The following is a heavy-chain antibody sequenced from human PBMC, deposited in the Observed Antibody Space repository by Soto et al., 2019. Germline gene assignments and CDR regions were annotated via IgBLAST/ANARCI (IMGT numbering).Heavy chain of an antibody. CDR3: ARTLWGVVTSHYGMDV. V-gene: IGHV3-11*06. D-gene: IGHD2-21*02. Sequence: RGSLRLSCAASGFTFSDYYMNWIRQAPGKGLEWLSYISTRGSNTIYADSVKGRFTISRDNAESSLYLQMDSLRADDTAVYYCARTLWGVVTSHYGMDVWGQGTSVSVSS. CDR2: ISTRGSNT. J-gene: IGHJ6*02. CDR1: GFTFSDYY.